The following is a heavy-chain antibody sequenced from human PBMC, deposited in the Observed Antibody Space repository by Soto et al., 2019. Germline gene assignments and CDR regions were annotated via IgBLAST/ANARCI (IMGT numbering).Heavy chain of an antibody. D-gene: IGHD3-16*01. J-gene: IGHJ4*02. CDR2: IYCDEDK. CDR3: AHRRIGVSQWNYGDFDY. CDR1: GFSLSTSGVG. Sequence: QITLKESGPPLVKPTQTLTLTCTFSGFSLSTSGVGVGWIRQPPGKALEGLVIIYCDEDKRYSPALRSRLTLSKATSKNQVVLIMTNVDPEDTATYFCAHRRIGVSQWNYGDFDYWGQGILVTVSS. V-gene: IGHV2-5*02.